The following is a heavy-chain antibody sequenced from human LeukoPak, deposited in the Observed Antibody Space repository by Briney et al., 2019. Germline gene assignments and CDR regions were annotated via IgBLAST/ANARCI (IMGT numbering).Heavy chain of an antibody. V-gene: IGHV4-39*01. CDR2: ISSSGKS. D-gene: IGHD1-26*01. CDR3: ARFKGGTGFDY. J-gene: IGHJ4*02. CDR1: GGSISTTYFD. Sequence: SETLSLTCAVSGGSISTTYFDWAWIRQPPGQGLEWIATISSSGKSYYNPYLMSRVTISVDTTKNQFSLDVTSVTAADTGLFYCARFKGGTGFDYWGRGILVIVS.